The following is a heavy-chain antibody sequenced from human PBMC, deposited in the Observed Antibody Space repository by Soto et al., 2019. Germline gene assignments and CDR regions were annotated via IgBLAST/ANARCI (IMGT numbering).Heavy chain of an antibody. Sequence: PGGSLRVSCSASGFTFSSFAIHWVRQAPGKGLEWVAVIWYDGGNKFYADSVKGRFTIARDNSKNTLSLQMSSLRAEDTAIYFCARDRHSTSSGYFDNWGQGTLVTVSS. CDR1: GFTFSSFA. V-gene: IGHV3-33*01. D-gene: IGHD6-6*01. CDR3: ARDRHSTSSGYFDN. CDR2: IWYDGGNK. J-gene: IGHJ4*02.